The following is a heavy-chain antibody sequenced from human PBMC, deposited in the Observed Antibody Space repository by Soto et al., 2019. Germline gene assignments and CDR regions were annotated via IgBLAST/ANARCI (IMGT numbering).Heavy chain of an antibody. Sequence: ASVKVSCKASGYTFTSYGITWVRQAPGQGLEWMGWVSAYNGNTNSALKLQGRVTMTTDTSTSTAYMELRSLRSDDTAVYYCARDPTLMVRGVPTFWGQGTLVTVSS. V-gene: IGHV1-18*01. CDR2: VSAYNGNT. CDR1: GYTFTSYG. D-gene: IGHD3-10*01. CDR3: ARDPTLMVRGVPTF. J-gene: IGHJ4*02.